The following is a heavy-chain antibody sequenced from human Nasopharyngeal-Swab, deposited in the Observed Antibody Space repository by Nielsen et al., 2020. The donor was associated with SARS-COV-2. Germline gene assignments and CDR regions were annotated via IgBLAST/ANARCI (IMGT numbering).Heavy chain of an antibody. Sequence: ASVKVSCKASGYSFTGYYLHWVRQAPGQGLEWMGWINPDTGATNYAEKFQGRVTMTSDMALSTAYMEMSRLRSDDTAVYYCARVWRDYYGLDVRGQGTTVTVSS. J-gene: IGHJ6*02. CDR2: INPDTGAT. D-gene: IGHD2-21*01. CDR3: ARVWRDYYGLDV. CDR1: GYSFTGYY. V-gene: IGHV1-2*02.